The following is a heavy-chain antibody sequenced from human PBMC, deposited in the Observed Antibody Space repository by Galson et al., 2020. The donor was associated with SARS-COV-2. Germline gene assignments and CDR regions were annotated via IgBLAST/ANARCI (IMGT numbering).Heavy chain of an antibody. D-gene: IGHD3-9*01. J-gene: IGHJ4*02. CDR1: GFTFSSYW. Sequence: GESLKISCAASGFTFSSYWMSWVRQAPGKGLEWVANIKQDGSEKYYVDSVKGRFTISRDNAKNSLYLQMNSLRAEDTAVYYCARLYYDILTGYYEEYWGQGTLVTVSS. CDR2: IKQDGSEK. CDR3: ARLYYDILTGYYEEY. V-gene: IGHV3-7*03.